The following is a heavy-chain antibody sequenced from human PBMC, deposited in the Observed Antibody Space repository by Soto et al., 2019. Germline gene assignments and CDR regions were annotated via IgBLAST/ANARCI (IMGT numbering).Heavy chain of an antibody. CDR3: AKDLRAARLGGYLDY. D-gene: IGHD6-6*01. J-gene: IGHJ4*02. V-gene: IGHV3-30-3*01. CDR1: GFTFSNFA. Sequence: GGSLRLSCAASGFTFSNFAMHWVRQAPGKGLERVAVMSYDGSDKYHADSVTGRFTISRDNSRNTLYLQMNSLRAEDTAVYYCAKDLRAARLGGYLDYWGQGCLVTVSS. CDR2: MSYDGSDK.